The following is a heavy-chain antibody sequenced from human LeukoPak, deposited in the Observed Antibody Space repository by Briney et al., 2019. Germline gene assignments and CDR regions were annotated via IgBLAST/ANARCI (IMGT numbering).Heavy chain of an antibody. J-gene: IGHJ4*02. CDR1: GYSFPSYW. Sequence: GESLKISCKGSGYSFPSYWIGWVRQMPGKGLEWMGIIYPGDSDTRYSPSFQGQVTISADKSISTAYLQWSSLKASDTAIYYCARLYYHTTGPFDYWGQGTLVTVSS. CDR3: ARLYYHTTGPFDY. CDR2: IYPGDSDT. V-gene: IGHV5-51*01. D-gene: IGHD3-22*01.